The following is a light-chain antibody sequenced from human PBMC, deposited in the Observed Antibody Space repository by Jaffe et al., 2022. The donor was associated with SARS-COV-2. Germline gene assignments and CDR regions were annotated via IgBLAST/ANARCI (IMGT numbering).Light chain of an antibody. CDR3: QQYNDSVT. Sequence: DIQMTQSPSSVSASVGDRVTITCRASQSISRWLAWHQQKPGKAPKLLIYKASSLERGVPSRFSASGSGTEFTLTISSLQPDDFGTYYCQQYNDSVTFGGGTKVEIK. CDR2: KAS. J-gene: IGKJ4*01. CDR1: QSISRW. V-gene: IGKV1-5*03.